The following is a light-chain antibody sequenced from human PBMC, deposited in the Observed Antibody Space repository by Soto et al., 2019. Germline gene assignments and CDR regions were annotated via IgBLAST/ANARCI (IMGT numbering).Light chain of an antibody. V-gene: IGKV1-5*01. CDR3: QQDNTYSPT. Sequence: EILVNKSPTSLSTSFSFTLTITFRSSQSISRWLAWYQQKPGRAPKILISDASSLESGVPSRFSGSGSGTEFTLTISSLQTDDFATYYCQQDNTYSPTFGRGTKVEI. J-gene: IGKJ4*02. CDR1: QSISRW. CDR2: DAS.